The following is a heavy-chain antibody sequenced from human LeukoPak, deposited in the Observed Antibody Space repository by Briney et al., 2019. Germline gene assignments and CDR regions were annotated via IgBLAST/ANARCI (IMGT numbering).Heavy chain of an antibody. V-gene: IGHV3-64D*09. J-gene: IGHJ4*02. D-gene: IGHD3-22*01. CDR3: VKMGTYYYDSSGSNY. CDR1: GFTFSSYA. Sequence: PGGSLRLSCSASGFTFSSYAMHWVRQAPGKGLEYVSAINSNGGTTYYSDSVKGRFTISRGNSKNTLYLQMSSLRAEDTAVYYCVKMGTYYYDSSGSNYWGQGTLVTVSS. CDR2: INSNGGTT.